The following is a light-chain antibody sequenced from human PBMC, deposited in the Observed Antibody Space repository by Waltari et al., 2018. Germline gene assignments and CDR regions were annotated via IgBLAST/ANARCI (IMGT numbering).Light chain of an antibody. Sequence: EIVLTQSPGTLSLSPGERATLSCRASQSVSKYLAWYQQKPGQAPRLLIYDASIRATDIPDRFSGSGWGTDFSLTISRLEPEDFAVYYCQKYGTLPATFGQGTKVQMK. V-gene: IGKV3-20*01. J-gene: IGKJ1*01. CDR3: QKYGTLPAT. CDR2: DAS. CDR1: QSVSKY.